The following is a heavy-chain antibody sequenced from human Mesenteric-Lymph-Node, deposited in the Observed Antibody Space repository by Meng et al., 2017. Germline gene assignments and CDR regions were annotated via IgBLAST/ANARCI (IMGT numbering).Heavy chain of an antibody. CDR2: LHSSGST. CDR1: GLTVSTNY. Sequence: ETLSLTCAASGLTVSTNYMTWVRQTPGKGLEWVSVLHSSGSTYYADSVKGRFTISRDNAKNTVYLHMNSLRAEDTAVYYCARGTFYYDSSGYYPLFWGQGTLVTVSS. J-gene: IGHJ4*02. CDR3: ARGTFYYDSSGYYPLF. D-gene: IGHD3-22*01. V-gene: IGHV3-53*01.